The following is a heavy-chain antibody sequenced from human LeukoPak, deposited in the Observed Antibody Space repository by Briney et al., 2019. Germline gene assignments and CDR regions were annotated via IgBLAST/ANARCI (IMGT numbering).Heavy chain of an antibody. D-gene: IGHD4-17*01. V-gene: IGHV4-59*01. CDR1: GGSISSFY. CDR2: IYYNGNA. J-gene: IGHJ2*01. CDR3: ARDSSTVTYWYSDL. Sequence: SETLSLTCTVSGGSISSFYWSWIRQPPWKGLEWIGYIYYNGNANYNPSLKSRVTMSVDTSKNQLSLKLTSVTAADTAVYYCARDSSTVTYWYSDLWGRGTLVTVSS.